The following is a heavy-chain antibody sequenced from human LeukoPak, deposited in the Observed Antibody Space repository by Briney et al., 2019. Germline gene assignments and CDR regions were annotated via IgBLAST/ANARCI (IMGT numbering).Heavy chain of an antibody. Sequence: SETLSLTCAVSGYSISSSHWWGWIRQPPGKGLEWIGYIYYSGSTNYNPSLKSRVTISVDTSKNQFSLKLSSVTAADTAVYYCARGTVRGVIFYYYYMDVWGKGTTVTISS. CDR1: GYSISSSHW. J-gene: IGHJ6*03. V-gene: IGHV4-28*03. CDR2: IYYSGST. CDR3: ARGTVRGVIFYYYYMDV. D-gene: IGHD3-10*01.